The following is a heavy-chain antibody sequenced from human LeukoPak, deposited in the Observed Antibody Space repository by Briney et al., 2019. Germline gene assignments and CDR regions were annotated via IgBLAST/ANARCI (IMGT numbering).Heavy chain of an antibody. J-gene: IGHJ4*02. CDR2: ISYDGSNK. Sequence: AWRSLRLSCAASGFTFSSYGMHWVGQAPGKGLEWVAVISYDGSNKYYADSVKGRFTISRDNSKNTLYLQMNSLRAEDTAVYYWARDHHAVTTSIHYWGQGTLVTVSS. CDR3: ARDHHAVTTSIHY. V-gene: IGHV3-30*03. D-gene: IGHD4-17*01. CDR1: GFTFSSYG.